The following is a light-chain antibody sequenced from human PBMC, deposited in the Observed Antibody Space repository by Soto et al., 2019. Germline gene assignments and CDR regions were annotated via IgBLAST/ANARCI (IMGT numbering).Light chain of an antibody. CDR2: KAS. Sequence: DIQMTQSPSTLSASVGDRVSITCRVSQSISSRLAWYQQKPGKAPRLLIYKASSLETWVASRISGSGSGTEFTLIISSLQPDDFASYYCQQYGSSSPWTFGQGTKVEIK. V-gene: IGKV1-5*03. CDR3: QQYGSSSPWT. J-gene: IGKJ1*01. CDR1: QSISSR.